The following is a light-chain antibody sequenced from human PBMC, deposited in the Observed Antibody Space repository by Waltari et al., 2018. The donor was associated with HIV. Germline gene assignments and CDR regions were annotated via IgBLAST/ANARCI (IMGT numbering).Light chain of an antibody. J-gene: IGLJ2*01. Sequence: QSVLTQPPSVSGAHGPRVTISCPGNRSTTGPPYNVHCYQQLPGTAPKLLIYGNSNRPSGVPDRVSGSRSGTSASLVITGLQAEDEADYYCQSYDSGLRVFGGGTKLTVL. CDR3: QSYDSGLRV. V-gene: IGLV1-40*01. CDR2: GNS. CDR1: RSTTGPPYN.